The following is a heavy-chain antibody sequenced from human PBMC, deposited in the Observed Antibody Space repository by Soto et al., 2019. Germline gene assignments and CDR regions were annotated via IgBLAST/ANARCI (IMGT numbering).Heavy chain of an antibody. CDR1: GGTFSSYA. D-gene: IGHD6-6*01. Sequence: QVQLVQSGAEVKKPGSSVKVSCKASGGTFSSYAISWVRQAPGQGLEWMGGIIPIFGTANYAQKFQGRVTSTADESTSTAYMELSSLRSEDTAVYYCARAPYSSSPGYYYYGMDVWGQGTTVTVSS. J-gene: IGHJ6*02. CDR2: IIPIFGTA. V-gene: IGHV1-69*01. CDR3: ARAPYSSSPGYYYYGMDV.